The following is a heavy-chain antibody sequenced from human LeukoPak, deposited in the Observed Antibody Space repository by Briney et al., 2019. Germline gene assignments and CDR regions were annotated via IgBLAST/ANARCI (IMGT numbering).Heavy chain of an antibody. D-gene: IGHD2-15*01. CDR2: ISYDGSNK. Sequence: GGSLRLSCAASGFTFSSYAMHWVRQAPGKGLEWVAVISYDGSNKYYADSVKGRFTISRDNSKNTLYLQMNSLRAEDTAVYYRAGSYCSGGSCPRYYYGMDVWGQGTTVTVSS. CDR1: GFTFSSYA. V-gene: IGHV3-30*04. J-gene: IGHJ6*02. CDR3: AGSYCSGGSCPRYYYGMDV.